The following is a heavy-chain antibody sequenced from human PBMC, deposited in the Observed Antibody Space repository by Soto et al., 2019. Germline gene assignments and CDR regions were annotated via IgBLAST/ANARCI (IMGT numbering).Heavy chain of an antibody. V-gene: IGHV1-69*06. CDR3: ARDRFFGSVSYVPYYFDY. Sequence: QVQLVQSGAEVKKPGSSVKVSCKTSGDTFSNYAITWVRQAPGQGLEWMGGIIPLFGTRNYAQKFQGRVTITADKSTSTAYMELNSLRSEDTAVYYCARDRFFGSVSYVPYYFDYWGQGTLVTVSS. J-gene: IGHJ4*02. D-gene: IGHD3-10*01. CDR1: GDTFSNYA. CDR2: IIPLFGTR.